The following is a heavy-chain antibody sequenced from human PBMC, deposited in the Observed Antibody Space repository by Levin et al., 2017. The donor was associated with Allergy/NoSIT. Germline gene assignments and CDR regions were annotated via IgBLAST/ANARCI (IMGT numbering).Heavy chain of an antibody. CDR2: ISSSSSYI. V-gene: IGHV3-21*01. Sequence: GESLKISCAASGFTFSSYSMNWVRQAPGKGLEWVSSISSSSSYIYYADSVKGRFTISRDNAKNSLYLQMNSLRAEDTAVYYCAREVPPGYGDPPHPFDYWGQGTLVTVSS. J-gene: IGHJ4*02. D-gene: IGHD4-17*01. CDR3: AREVPPGYGDPPHPFDY. CDR1: GFTFSSYS.